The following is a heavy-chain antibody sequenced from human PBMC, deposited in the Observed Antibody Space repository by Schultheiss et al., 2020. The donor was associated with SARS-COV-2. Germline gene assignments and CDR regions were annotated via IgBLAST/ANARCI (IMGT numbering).Heavy chain of an antibody. Sequence: GGSLRLSCAASGFTFSSYAMNWVRQAPGKGLEWVSSISSSSSYIYYADSVKGRFTISRDNAKNSLYLQMNSLRAEDTAVYYCARVQYSSGDDAFDIWGQGTMVTVSS. CDR2: ISSSSSYI. J-gene: IGHJ3*02. CDR1: GFTFSSYA. CDR3: ARVQYSSGDDAFDI. V-gene: IGHV3-21*01. D-gene: IGHD6-19*01.